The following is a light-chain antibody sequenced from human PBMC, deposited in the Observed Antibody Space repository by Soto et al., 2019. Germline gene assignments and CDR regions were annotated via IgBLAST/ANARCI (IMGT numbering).Light chain of an antibody. CDR2: LNSDGSH. V-gene: IGLV4-69*01. Sequence: QPVLTQSPSASASLGASVKLTCTLSSGHSSYAIAWHQQQPEKGPRYLMKLNSDGSHSKGDGIPDRFSGSSSGAERYLTISSLQSEDEADYYSQTWGTGTYVVFGGGTKVTVL. CDR1: SGHSSYA. J-gene: IGLJ2*01. CDR3: QTWGTGTYVV.